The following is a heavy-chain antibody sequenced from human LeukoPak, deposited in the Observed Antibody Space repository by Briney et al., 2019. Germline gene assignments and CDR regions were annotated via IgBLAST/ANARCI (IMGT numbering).Heavy chain of an antibody. CDR3: ASYGSGSRFDY. D-gene: IGHD3-10*01. CDR2: IYYSGST. Sequence: PSETLSLTCTVSGGSVSSGSYYWSWIRQPPGKGLEWIGYIYYSGSTNYNPSLKSRVTISVDTSKNQFSLKLSSVTAADTAVYYCASYGSGSRFDYWGQGTPVTVSS. V-gene: IGHV4-61*01. CDR1: GGSVSSGSYY. J-gene: IGHJ4*02.